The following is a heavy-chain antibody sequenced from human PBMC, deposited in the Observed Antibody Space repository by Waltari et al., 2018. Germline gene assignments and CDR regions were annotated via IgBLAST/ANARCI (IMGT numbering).Heavy chain of an antibody. J-gene: IGHJ4*02. Sequence: QVQLVESGGGVVQPGGSLRLSCAASGFTFRSYGMYWVRQAPGKGLEWVAYLRYDGSNKDYKDSVEGRFTISRDNSKNTVYLHMDSLRAEDTALYYCSKDSDAFYIDYWGQGVLVTVSS. CDR1: GFTFRSYG. D-gene: IGHD2-2*01. V-gene: IGHV3-30*02. CDR2: LRYDGSNK. CDR3: SKDSDAFYIDY.